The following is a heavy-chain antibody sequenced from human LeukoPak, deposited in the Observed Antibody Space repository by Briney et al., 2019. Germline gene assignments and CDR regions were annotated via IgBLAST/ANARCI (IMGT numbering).Heavy chain of an antibody. J-gene: IGHJ4*02. CDR1: GLTFGNAW. D-gene: IGHD4-23*01. Sequence: GGSLRLSCVVSGLTFGNAWMSWVRQAPGKGPEWVGRIKSKNVGETTEYAAPVQGRFTISRDDSKNTVYLQMSSLQTEDTAVYYCTTGPGNSGYWGQGTLVTVSS. V-gene: IGHV3-15*01. CDR2: IKSKNVGETT. CDR3: TTGPGNSGY.